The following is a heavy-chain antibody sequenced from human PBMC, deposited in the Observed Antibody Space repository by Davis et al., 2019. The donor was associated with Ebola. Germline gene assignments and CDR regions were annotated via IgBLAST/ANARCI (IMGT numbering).Heavy chain of an antibody. CDR1: GYSFNTYW. CDR3: ARQEALYGSIDN. V-gene: IGHV5-51*01. J-gene: IGHJ4*02. CDR2: IYPRDSDI. Sequence: GESLKISCKGSGYSFNTYWIAWVRQMPGKGLEWMGIIYPRDSDIRYRPSFKGQVTISVDRSSSTAYLQWSSLKASDSAMYYCARQEALYGSIDNWGQGTLVTVSS. D-gene: IGHD2/OR15-2a*01.